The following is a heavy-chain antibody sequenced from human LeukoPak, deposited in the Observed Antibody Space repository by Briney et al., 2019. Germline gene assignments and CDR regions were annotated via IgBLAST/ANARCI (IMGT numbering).Heavy chain of an antibody. J-gene: IGHJ5*02. Sequence: SVKVSCKASGGTFSSYAISWVRQAPGQGLEWMGGIIPSFGIANYAQKVQGRVTITTDESKSTAYMELSSLRSEDTAVYYCASRYCSTTSCWGWFDPWGQGTLVTVSS. V-gene: IGHV1-69*05. CDR3: ASRYCSTTSCWGWFDP. CDR2: IIPSFGIA. CDR1: GGTFSSYA. D-gene: IGHD2-2*01.